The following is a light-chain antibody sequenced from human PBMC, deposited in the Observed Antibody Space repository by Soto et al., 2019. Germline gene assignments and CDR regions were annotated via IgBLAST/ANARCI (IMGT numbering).Light chain of an antibody. J-gene: IGKJ2*01. CDR1: QSVSSTY. CDR3: QQYDSHL. CDR2: ESS. Sequence: EIVLTQSPGTLSLSPGERATLSCRASQSVSSTYLAWYQQKPGQAPRLLIYESSNRATGIPARFSGSGSGTEFTLTISSLQSADFATYYCQQYDSHLFGQGTKV. V-gene: IGKV3-20*01.